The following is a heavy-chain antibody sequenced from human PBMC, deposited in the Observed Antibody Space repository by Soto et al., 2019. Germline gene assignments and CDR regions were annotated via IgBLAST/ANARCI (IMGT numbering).Heavy chain of an antibody. J-gene: IGHJ4*02. D-gene: IGHD4-17*01. CDR1: GFTFDDYG. CDR2: INWNGGST. V-gene: IGHV3-20*04. CDR3: ARDGEHDYGDYDKEGYFDY. Sequence: GGSLRLSCAASGFTFDDYGMSWVRQAPGKGLEWVSGINWNGGSTGYADSVKGRFTISRDNAKNSLYLQMNSLRAEDTALYYCARDGEHDYGDYDKEGYFDYWGQGTLVTVSS.